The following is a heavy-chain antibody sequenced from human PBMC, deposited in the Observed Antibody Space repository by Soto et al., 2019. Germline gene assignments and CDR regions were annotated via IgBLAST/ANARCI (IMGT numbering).Heavy chain of an antibody. D-gene: IGHD3-3*01. V-gene: IGHV4-30-4*01. Sequence: QVQLQESGPGLVKPSQTLSLTCTVSGGSISSGDYYWSWIRQPPGKGLEWIGYIYYSGSAYYNPSLKSRVTISVDTSKIQFSLKLSSVTAADPAVYYCARSYYDFWSGFDYWGQGTLVTVSS. CDR3: ARSYYDFWSGFDY. CDR1: GGSISSGDYY. CDR2: IYYSGSA. J-gene: IGHJ4*02.